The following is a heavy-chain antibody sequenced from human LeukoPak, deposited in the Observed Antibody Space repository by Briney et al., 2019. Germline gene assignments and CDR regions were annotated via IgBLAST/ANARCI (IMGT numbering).Heavy chain of an antibody. CDR3: ARMYCGGDCYMPYFDY. CDR2: INPGDSDS. Sequence: GESLKISCKGSGYSFTSYWIGWVRQMPGKGLEWVGIINPGDSDSRYSPSFQGHVTVSVDKSINIAYLQWSSLKASDAAIYFCARMYCGGDCYMPYFDYWGRGTLVTVSS. CDR1: GYSFTSYW. J-gene: IGHJ4*02. D-gene: IGHD2-21*02. V-gene: IGHV5-51*01.